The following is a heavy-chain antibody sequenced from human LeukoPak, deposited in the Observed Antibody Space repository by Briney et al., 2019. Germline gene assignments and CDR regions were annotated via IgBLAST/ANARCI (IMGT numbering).Heavy chain of an antibody. D-gene: IGHD2-2*01. Sequence: SETLSLTCTVSGGSISSSSYYWGWIRQPPGKGLEWIGSIYYSGSTYYNPSLKSRVTISVDTSKNQFSLKLSSVTAADTAVYYCARYQPLGAWFDPWGQGTLVTVSS. CDR2: IYYSGST. CDR1: GGSISSSSYY. V-gene: IGHV4-39*01. CDR3: ARYQPLGAWFDP. J-gene: IGHJ5*02.